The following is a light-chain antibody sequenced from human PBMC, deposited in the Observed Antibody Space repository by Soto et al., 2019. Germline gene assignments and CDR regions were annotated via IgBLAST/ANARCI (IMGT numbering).Light chain of an antibody. V-gene: IGKV3-15*01. CDR2: GAS. CDR3: QIYDSWPL. J-gene: IGKJ5*01. CDR1: PSVGIN. Sequence: EIVMTQSPPTLSVSPGEGATLSCRASPSVGINLAGYQQKPGQAPRVVVYGASTRATGIPARFSGSGSGTEITLTISGLQSEDFAVYYCQIYDSWPLFDQGTRLEIK.